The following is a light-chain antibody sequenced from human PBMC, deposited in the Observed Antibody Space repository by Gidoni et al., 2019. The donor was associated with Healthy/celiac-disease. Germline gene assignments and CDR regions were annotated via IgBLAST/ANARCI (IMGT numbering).Light chain of an antibody. CDR3: QQRSNRPT. J-gene: IGKJ1*01. CDR1: QSVSGY. CDR2: DAS. V-gene: IGKV3-11*01. Sequence: DIVLTQSPATLSLSPGERATLSCRASQSVSGYLAWYQQKPGQAPRLLIYDASNRATGIPARFRGSGSGTDFTLTISSLEPEDCAVDYCQQRSNRPTFGQGTKVEIK.